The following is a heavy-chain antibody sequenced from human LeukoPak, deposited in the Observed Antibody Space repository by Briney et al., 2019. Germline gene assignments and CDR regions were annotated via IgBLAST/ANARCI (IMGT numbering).Heavy chain of an antibody. CDR2: INPSGGST. CDR1: GYTFTSYY. Sequence: GASVKVSCKASGYTFTSYYMHWVRQAPGQGLEWMGIINPSGGSTSYAQKFQGRVTMTRDTSTSTVYMELSSLRSEDTAVYYCARGVGGAAQRGYYYYMDVWGKGTTVTVSS. CDR3: ARGVGGAAQRGYYYYMDV. D-gene: IGHD3-16*01. V-gene: IGHV1-46*01. J-gene: IGHJ6*03.